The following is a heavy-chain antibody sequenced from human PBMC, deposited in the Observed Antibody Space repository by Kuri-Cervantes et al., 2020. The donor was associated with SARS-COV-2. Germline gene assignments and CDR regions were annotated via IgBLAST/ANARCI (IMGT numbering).Heavy chain of an antibody. CDR3: ARPPGSIVVVTAPDY. CDR1: GYTFTSYG. Sequence: ASVKVFCKASGYTFTSYGISWVRQAPGQGLEWMGWISAYNGNTNYAQKLQGRVTMTTDTSTSTAYMELRSLRSDDTAVYYCARPPGSIVVVTAPDYWGQGTLVTVSS. V-gene: IGHV1-18*04. J-gene: IGHJ4*02. D-gene: IGHD2-21*02. CDR2: ISAYNGNT.